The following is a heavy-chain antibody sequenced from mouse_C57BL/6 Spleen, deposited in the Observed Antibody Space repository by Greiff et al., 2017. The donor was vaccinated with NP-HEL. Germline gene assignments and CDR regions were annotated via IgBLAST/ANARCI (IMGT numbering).Heavy chain of an antibody. V-gene: IGHV5S21*01. D-gene: IGHD1-1*01. J-gene: IGHJ1*03. CDR2: ISSGGDYI. Sequence: EVMLVESGEGLLKPGGSLKLSCAASGFTFSSYAMSWVRQTPEKRLEWVAYISSGGDYIYYADTVKGRFTISRDNAKNTLYLQMSSLKSEDTAMYYCARRGITTVVARYFDVWGTGTTVTVSS. CDR3: ARRGITTVVARYFDV. CDR1: GFTFSSYA.